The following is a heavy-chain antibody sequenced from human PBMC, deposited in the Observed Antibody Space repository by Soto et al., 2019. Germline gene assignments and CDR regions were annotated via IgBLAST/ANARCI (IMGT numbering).Heavy chain of an antibody. J-gene: IGHJ4*02. Sequence: GGSLRLSCAASGFTFSSYSMNWVRQAPGKGLEWVSYISSSSSTIYYADSVKGRFTISRDNAKNSLYLQMNSLRAEDTAVYYCARDWGDYSGYDSSGGSFDYWGQGTLVTVSS. CDR1: GFTFSSYS. V-gene: IGHV3-48*01. CDR2: ISSSSSTI. CDR3: ARDWGDYSGYDSSGGSFDY. D-gene: IGHD5-12*01.